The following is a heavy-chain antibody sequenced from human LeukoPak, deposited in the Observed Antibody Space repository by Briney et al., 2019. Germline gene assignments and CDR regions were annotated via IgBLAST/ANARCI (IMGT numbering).Heavy chain of an antibody. J-gene: IGHJ6*02. CDR3: ARDGEQLVDYYYYGMDV. CDR1: GYTFTSYG. D-gene: IGHD6-6*01. CDR2: ISAYNGNT. V-gene: IGHV1-18*01. Sequence: ASVKVSCKASGYTFTSYGISWVRQAPGQGLEWMGWISAYNGNTNYAQKLQGRVTMTRDTSTSTVYMELSSLRSEDTAVYYCARDGEQLVDYYYYGMDVWGQGTTVTVSS.